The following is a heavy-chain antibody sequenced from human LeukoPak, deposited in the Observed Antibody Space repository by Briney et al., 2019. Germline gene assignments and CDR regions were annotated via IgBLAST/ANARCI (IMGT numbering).Heavy chain of an antibody. J-gene: IGHJ4*02. CDR3: ARHGGDYTFDY. CDR1: GGSISSYY. V-gene: IGHV4-59*08. Sequence: PSETLSLTCTVSGGSISSYYSSWIRQPPGKGLEWIAYMDYSGSTFYNTSLKSRVSTSVDSSNNQFSLKVRSVTAADTAVYYCARHGGDYTFDYWGQGTLVTVSS. D-gene: IGHD4-17*01. CDR2: MDYSGST.